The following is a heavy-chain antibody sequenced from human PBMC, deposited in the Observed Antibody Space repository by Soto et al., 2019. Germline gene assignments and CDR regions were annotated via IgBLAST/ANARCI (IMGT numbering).Heavy chain of an antibody. CDR1: GGSINSYW. V-gene: IGHV4-4*07. CDR3: ARDIASYAYGEGY. Sequence: SETLSLTCTVSGGSINSYWWSWIRQPAGKGLEWVGRVYSSGTTDYNPSLNSRATMSVETSKNQFSLKLSSVTAADTAVYYCARDIASYAYGEGYWGQGIQVTVSS. J-gene: IGHJ4*02. CDR2: VYSSGTT. D-gene: IGHD2-21*01.